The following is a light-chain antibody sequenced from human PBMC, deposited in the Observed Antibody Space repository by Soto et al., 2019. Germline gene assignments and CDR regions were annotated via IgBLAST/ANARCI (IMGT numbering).Light chain of an antibody. CDR1: SSDVGSYNL. CDR3: CSYAGSSPGHAV. V-gene: IGLV2-23*01. J-gene: IGLJ7*01. Sequence: QSVLTQPASVSGSPGQSITISCTGTSSDVGSYNLVSWYQQHPGKAPKLMIYEGSKRPSGVSNRFSGSKSGNTASLTISGLQAEDEADYYCCSYAGSSPGHAVFGGGTQLTVL. CDR2: EGS.